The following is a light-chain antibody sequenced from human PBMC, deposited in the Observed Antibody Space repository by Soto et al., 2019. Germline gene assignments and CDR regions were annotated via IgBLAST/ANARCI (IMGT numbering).Light chain of an antibody. V-gene: IGKV1-39*01. J-gene: IGKJ1*01. CDR3: LQSYSTSWT. CDR1: QSFLYSSNNNNY. Sequence: DIVMTQSPDSLAVSLGERATINCKSSQSFLYSSNNNNYLSWYQQKPGKAPKLLIYATSGLQTGVPSRFSGTGSGTDFTLTISSLQPEDFATYYCLQSYSTSWTFGQGTKVDIK. CDR2: ATS.